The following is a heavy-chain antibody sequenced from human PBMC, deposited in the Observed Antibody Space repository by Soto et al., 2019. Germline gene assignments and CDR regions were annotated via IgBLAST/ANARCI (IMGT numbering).Heavy chain of an antibody. Sequence: QVQLVQSGAEVKKPGSSVKVSCKASGGRFSSYAITWVRQAPGQGLEWMGGIVPIFGTANYAQTFQGRVTITADDSTSTAYMELSSLRSDDTAVYFCARGRIAVAYFDYWGQGALVTVSS. D-gene: IGHD6-19*01. CDR1: GGRFSSYA. V-gene: IGHV1-69*01. CDR3: ARGRIAVAYFDY. J-gene: IGHJ4*02. CDR2: IVPIFGTA.